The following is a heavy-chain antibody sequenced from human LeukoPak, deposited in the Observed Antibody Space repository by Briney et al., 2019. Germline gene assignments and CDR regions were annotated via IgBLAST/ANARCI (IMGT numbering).Heavy chain of an antibody. J-gene: IGHJ6*02. D-gene: IGHD3-10*01. Sequence: PRRSLRLSCAASGFTFSSYTMHWVRQAPGKGLEWVAVISYDGSNKYYADSVKGRFTISRDNSKNTLYLRMNSLRAEDTAVYYCARGLHYYYYGMDVWGQGTTVTVSS. V-gene: IGHV3-30-3*01. CDR2: ISYDGSNK. CDR1: GFTFSSYT. CDR3: ARGLHYYYYGMDV.